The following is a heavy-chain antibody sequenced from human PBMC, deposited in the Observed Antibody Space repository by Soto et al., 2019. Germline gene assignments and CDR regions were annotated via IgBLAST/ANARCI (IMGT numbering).Heavy chain of an antibody. CDR2: ISSSGSTA. J-gene: IGHJ1*01. CDR1: GFTFSRFE. Sequence: GGSLRLSCAASGFTFSRFELHWVRQAPGKGLEWISYISSSGSTAYYASSVEGRFTISRDNANNSVYLQMDSLRAEDTALYYWTRAAWFPYWSFYWGQGALVTVSS. CDR3: TRAAWFPYWSFY. D-gene: IGHD3-9*01. V-gene: IGHV3-48*03.